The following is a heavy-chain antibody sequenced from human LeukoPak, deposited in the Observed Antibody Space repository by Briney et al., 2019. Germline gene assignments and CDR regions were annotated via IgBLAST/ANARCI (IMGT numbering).Heavy chain of an antibody. J-gene: IGHJ3*02. Sequence: SETLSLTCTVSGGSISSSSYYWGWIRQPPGKGLEWIGSIYYSGSTYYNPSLKSRVTISVDTSKNQFSLKLSSVTAADTAVYYCASLNPTVTTRLGAFDIWGQGTMVTVSS. CDR3: ASLNPTVTTRLGAFDI. V-gene: IGHV4-39*07. CDR1: GGSISSSSYY. D-gene: IGHD4-17*01. CDR2: IYYSGST.